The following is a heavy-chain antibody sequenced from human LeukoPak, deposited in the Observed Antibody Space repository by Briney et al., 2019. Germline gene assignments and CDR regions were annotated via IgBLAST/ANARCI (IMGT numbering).Heavy chain of an antibody. CDR1: GYTFTGYY. CDR3: ARDPRIAARPRNWFDP. J-gene: IGHJ5*02. Sequence: ASVKVSCKASGYTFTGYYMHWVRQAPGQGLEWMGRINPNNGGTNYAQKFQGRVTMTRDTSISTAYMELSRLRSDDTAVYYCARDPRIAARPRNWFDPWGQGTLVTVSS. D-gene: IGHD6-6*01. V-gene: IGHV1-2*06. CDR2: INPNNGGT.